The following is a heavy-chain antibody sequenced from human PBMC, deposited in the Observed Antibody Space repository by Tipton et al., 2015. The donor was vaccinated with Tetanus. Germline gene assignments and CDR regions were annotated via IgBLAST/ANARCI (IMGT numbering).Heavy chain of an antibody. CDR1: GISVSTSDYY. V-gene: IGHV4-61*08. Sequence: TLSLTCTVSGISVSTSDYYWTWVRQPPGKELEWIGYIYYSGSTTYNPSLQSRVSMSVDTSKNQFSLRLNSVAAADTAVYYCARGFGSNWYYFDYWGQGTLVTVSS. J-gene: IGHJ4*02. CDR2: IYYSGST. D-gene: IGHD6-13*01. CDR3: ARGFGSNWYYFDY.